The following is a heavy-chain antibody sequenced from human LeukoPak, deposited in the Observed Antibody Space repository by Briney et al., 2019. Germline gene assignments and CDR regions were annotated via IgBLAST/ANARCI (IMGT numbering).Heavy chain of an antibody. CDR3: ARDLKVRQLPLDY. Sequence: GGSLRLSCAASGFTFSSYAMSWVRQAPGRGLECLSYISSSGSTIYYADSVKGRFTISRDNAKNSLYLQMNSLRAEDTAVYYCARDLKVRQLPLDYWGQGTLVTVSS. J-gene: IGHJ4*02. CDR2: ISSSGSTI. V-gene: IGHV3-48*03. CDR1: GFTFSSYA. D-gene: IGHD2-2*01.